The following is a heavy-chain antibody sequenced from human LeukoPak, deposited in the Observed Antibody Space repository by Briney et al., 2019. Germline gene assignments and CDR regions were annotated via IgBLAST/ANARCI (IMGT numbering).Heavy chain of an antibody. D-gene: IGHD2-2*02. V-gene: IGHV1-24*01. J-gene: IGHJ6*02. CDR3: ARDSTGHCGSTSCYNFVGYYYGMDV. CDR1: GYTLTELS. CDR2: FDPEDGET. Sequence: AASVKVSCKVSGYTLTELSMHWVRQAPGKGLEWMGGFDPEDGETIYAQKFQGRVTMTEDTSTDTAYMELSRLRSDDTAVYYCARDSTGHCGSTSCYNFVGYYYGMDVWGQGTTVTVSS.